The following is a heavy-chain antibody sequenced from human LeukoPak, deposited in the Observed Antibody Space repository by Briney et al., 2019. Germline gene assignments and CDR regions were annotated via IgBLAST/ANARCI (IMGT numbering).Heavy chain of an antibody. CDR2: ISSSGSTI. D-gene: IGHD6-19*01. J-gene: IGHJ6*02. CDR3: ARAGAVAGLYYYGMDV. CDR1: GFTFSDYY. Sequence: GGSLRLSCAASGFTFSDYYMSWIRQAPGKGLEWVSYISSSGSTIYYADSVKGRSTISRDNAKNSLYLQMNSLRAEDTAVYYCARAGAVAGLYYYGMDVWGQGTTVTVSS. V-gene: IGHV3-11*01.